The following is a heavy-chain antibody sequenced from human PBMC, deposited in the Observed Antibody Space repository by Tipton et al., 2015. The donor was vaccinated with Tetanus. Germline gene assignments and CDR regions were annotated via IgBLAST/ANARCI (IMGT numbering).Heavy chain of an antibody. J-gene: IGHJ3*02. D-gene: IGHD7-27*01. CDR2: LYHTGTT. CDR3: ARHSLKLGMWAFDI. CDR1: GGSISTTSYY. Sequence: TLSLTCTVSGGSISTTSYYWGWIRQPPGTGLEWIGSLYHTGTTYYNPSLKSRLAISVDTSKNQFSLRLSSVTASDTAVYFCARHSLKLGMWAFDIWGRGTLVTVSS. V-gene: IGHV4-39*01.